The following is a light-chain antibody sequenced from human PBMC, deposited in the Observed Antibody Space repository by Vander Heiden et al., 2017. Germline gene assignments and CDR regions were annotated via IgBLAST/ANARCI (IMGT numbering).Light chain of an antibody. CDR2: LGS. V-gene: IGKV2-28*01. Sequence: DIVMTQSPLSLPVTPGEPASISCRSSQSLLHSNGYNCLDWYLQKPGQSPQLLIYLGSNRASGVPDRFSDSGSGTDFTLKISRVEAEDVGVYYCMQALQTPNAFGQGTRLEIK. J-gene: IGKJ5*01. CDR1: QSLLHSNGYNC. CDR3: MQALQTPNA.